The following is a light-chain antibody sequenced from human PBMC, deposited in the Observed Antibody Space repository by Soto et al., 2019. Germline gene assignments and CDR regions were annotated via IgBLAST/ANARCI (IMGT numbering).Light chain of an antibody. CDR1: ELGDKH. V-gene: IGLV3-1*01. J-gene: IGLJ2*01. CDR3: QAWDSTTAG. Sequence: SYELTQPPSVSVSPGQTASITCSGDELGDKHASWYQQKPGQSPVLVIYGNNKRPSGIPERFSGSNSGSTATLTISGTQTMDEADYYCQAWDSTTAGFGGGTKLPVL. CDR2: GNN.